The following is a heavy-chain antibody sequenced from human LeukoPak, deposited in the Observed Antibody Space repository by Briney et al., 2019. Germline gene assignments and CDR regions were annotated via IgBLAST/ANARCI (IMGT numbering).Heavy chain of an antibody. D-gene: IGHD5-24*01. J-gene: IGHJ4*02. CDR3: ARDGYNYYFDY. CDR1: GGSVSSGSYH. V-gene: IGHV4-61*01. Sequence: SETLSLTCTVSGGSVSSGSYHWSWIRQPPGKGLEWIGYIYYSGSTNYNPSLKSRVTISVDTSKNQFSLKLSSVTAADTAVYYCARDGYNYYFDYWGQGTLVTVSS. CDR2: IYYSGST.